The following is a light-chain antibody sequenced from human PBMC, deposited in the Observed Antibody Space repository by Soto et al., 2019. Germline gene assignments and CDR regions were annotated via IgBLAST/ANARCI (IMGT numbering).Light chain of an antibody. J-gene: IGKJ3*01. Sequence: EIVMTQSPATLSVSPGERATLSCRASQSVNSHYLAWYQQKPGQAPRVLIFDTSRRATGVPDRFSGSGSGTDFTLTISRLEPDDFAVYYCQQYGSSQFTFGPGTKVDIK. CDR1: QSVNSHY. V-gene: IGKV3-20*01. CDR2: DTS. CDR3: QQYGSSQFT.